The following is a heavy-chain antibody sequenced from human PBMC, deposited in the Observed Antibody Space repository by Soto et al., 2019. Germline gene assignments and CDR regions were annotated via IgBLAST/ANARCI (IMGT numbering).Heavy chain of an antibody. CDR3: ARDPTKGNWNYALAEWFDP. CDR1: GYTFTSYG. CDR2: ISAYNGNT. D-gene: IGHD1-7*01. J-gene: IGHJ5*02. V-gene: IGHV1-18*01. Sequence: VASVKVSCKASGYTFTSYGISWVRQAPGQGLEWMGWISAYNGNTNYAQKLQGRVTMTTDTSTSTAYMELRSLRSDDTAVYYCARDPTKGNWNYALAEWFDPWGQGTLVTVSS.